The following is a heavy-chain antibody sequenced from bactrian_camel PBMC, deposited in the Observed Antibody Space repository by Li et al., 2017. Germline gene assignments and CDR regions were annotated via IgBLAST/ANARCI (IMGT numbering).Heavy chain of an antibody. CDR1: GDTVSSYC. Sequence: HVQLVESGGGSVQAGGSLRLSCAASGDTVSSYCMGWFRQAPGEEREGVAVIEKDGPISVTDSVKGRFTISQDNADDTLYLQMNSLKTEDTALYTCAAGGHPTSAYPLAGKLGRCSHVYDYWGEGTQVTVS. V-gene: IGHV3S55*01. D-gene: IGHD7*01. J-gene: IGHJ4*01. CDR3: AAGGHPTSAYPLAGKLGRCSHVYDY. CDR2: IEKDGPI.